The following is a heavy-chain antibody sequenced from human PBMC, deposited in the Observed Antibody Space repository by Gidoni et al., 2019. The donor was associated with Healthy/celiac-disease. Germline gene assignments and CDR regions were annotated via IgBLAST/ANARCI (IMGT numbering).Heavy chain of an antibody. D-gene: IGHD6-19*01. Sequence: QVQLQQWGAGLLKPSETLSLTCAVYGGSFSGYYWSWIRQPPGKGLEWIGEINHSGSTNYNPSLKSRVTISGDKYKNQFSLKLSSVTAADTAVYYCARVGYSSGCDWFDPWGQGTLVTVSS. J-gene: IGHJ5*02. CDR1: GGSFSGYY. CDR3: ARVGYSSGCDWFDP. V-gene: IGHV4-34*01. CDR2: INHSGST.